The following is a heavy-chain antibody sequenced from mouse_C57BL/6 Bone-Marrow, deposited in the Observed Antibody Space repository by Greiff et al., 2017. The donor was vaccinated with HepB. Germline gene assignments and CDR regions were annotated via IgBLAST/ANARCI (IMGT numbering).Heavy chain of an antibody. Sequence: EVQLQQSGPELVKPGASVKISCKASGYTFTDYYMNWVKQSHGKSLEWIGDINPNNGGTSYNQKFKGKATLTVDKSSSTAYMELRSLTSADSAVYYCARGVVYYYGFDYWGQGTTLTFSS. CDR2: INPNNGGT. CDR1: GYTFTDYY. D-gene: IGHD1-1*01. J-gene: IGHJ2*01. CDR3: ARGVVYYYGFDY. V-gene: IGHV1-26*01.